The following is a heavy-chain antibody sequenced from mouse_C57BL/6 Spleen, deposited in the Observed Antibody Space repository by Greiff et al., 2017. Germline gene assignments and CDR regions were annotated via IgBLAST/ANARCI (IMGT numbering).Heavy chain of an antibody. CDR2: IFPGDGDT. CDR1: GYAFSSSW. CDR3: ASAYEAAF. J-gene: IGHJ3*01. D-gene: IGHD2-10*02. V-gene: IGHV1-82*01. Sequence: QVQLQQSGPELVKPGASVKISCKASGYAFSSSWMNWVKQRPGKGLEWIGRIFPGDGDTSYNGKFKGKATLTAHKSSSTAYMPLSSLTSEDSAVYFCASAYEAAFWGRGTLVTVSA.